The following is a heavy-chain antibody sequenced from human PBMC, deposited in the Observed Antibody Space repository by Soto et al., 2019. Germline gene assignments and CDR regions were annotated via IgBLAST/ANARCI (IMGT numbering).Heavy chain of an antibody. D-gene: IGHD3-10*01. Sequence: PSETLSLTCAVSGGSISSSNWWSWVRQPPGKGLEWIGEIYHSGSTNYNPSLKSRVTISVDKSKNQFSLKLSSVTAADTAVYYCARLQGTMVRGVLYYYYYGMDVWGQGTTVTVSS. CDR1: GGSISSSNW. J-gene: IGHJ6*02. CDR2: IYHSGST. V-gene: IGHV4-4*02. CDR3: ARLQGTMVRGVLYYYYYGMDV.